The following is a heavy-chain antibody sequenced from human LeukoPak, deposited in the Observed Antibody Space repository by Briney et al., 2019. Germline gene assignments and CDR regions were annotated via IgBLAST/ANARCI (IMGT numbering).Heavy chain of an antibody. D-gene: IGHD5-24*01. V-gene: IGHV3-7*04. CDR1: GFPFSSYW. CDR2: IKQDVSKK. CDR3: TRVGYIDEGIDY. J-gene: IGHJ4*02. Sequence: GGSLRLSCVASGFPFSSYWMTRVRQAPGKGLEWVANIKQDVSKKSYVDSVKGRFTISRDNAKNSLYLQMNSLRAEDTAIYYCTRVGYIDEGIDYWGQGTLVTVSS.